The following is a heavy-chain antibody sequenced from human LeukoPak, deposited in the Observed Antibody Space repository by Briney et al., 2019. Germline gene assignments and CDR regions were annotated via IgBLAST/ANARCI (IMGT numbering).Heavy chain of an antibody. D-gene: IGHD6-19*01. V-gene: IGHV4-59*12. CDR3: ARETRRSGWYVNWFDP. CDR1: GGSISSYY. J-gene: IGHJ5*02. Sequence: SETLSLTCTVSGGSISSYYWSWIRQPPGKGLEWIGYIYYSGSTNYNPSLKSRVTISVDTSKNQFSLKLSSVTAADAAVYYCARETRRSGWYVNWFDPWGQGTLVTVSS. CDR2: IYYSGST.